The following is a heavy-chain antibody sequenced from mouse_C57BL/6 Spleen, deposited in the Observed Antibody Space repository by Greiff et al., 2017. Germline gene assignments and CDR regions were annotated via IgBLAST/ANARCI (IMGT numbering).Heavy chain of an antibody. Sequence: EVKLVESGPELVKPGASVKMSCKASGYTFTDYNMHWVKQSHGKSLEWIGYINPNNGGTSYNQKFKGKATLTVNKSSSTAYMELRSLTSEDSAVYYCARGYDHFDYWGQGTTLTVSS. D-gene: IGHD2-3*01. J-gene: IGHJ2*01. V-gene: IGHV1-22*01. CDR2: INPNNGGT. CDR1: GYTFTDYN. CDR3: ARGYDHFDY.